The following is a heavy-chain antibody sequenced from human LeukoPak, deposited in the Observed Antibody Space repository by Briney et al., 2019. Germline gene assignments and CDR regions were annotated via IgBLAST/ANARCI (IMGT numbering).Heavy chain of an antibody. J-gene: IGHJ4*02. Sequence: GGPLSLSCAASGFIFHDYAMHWVRQAPGEGLEWVSLFSVDGTSTYYADAIKARITISRDNSKNSLYLQMNSLRADDTALYYCAKDGYGDYDYWGQGTLVTVSS. CDR2: FSVDGTST. V-gene: IGHV3-43*02. D-gene: IGHD4-17*01. CDR1: GFIFHDYA. CDR3: AKDGYGDYDY.